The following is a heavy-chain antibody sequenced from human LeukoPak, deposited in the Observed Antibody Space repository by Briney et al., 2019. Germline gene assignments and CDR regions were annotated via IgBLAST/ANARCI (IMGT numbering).Heavy chain of an antibody. V-gene: IGHV3-74*01. CDR1: GFTFSKYR. D-gene: IGHD6-19*01. CDR2: INTDGTVT. CDR3: ATKQWLAPPPDS. Sequence: GGSLRLSCAASGFTFSKYRMIWVRQAPGKGLESVSRINTDGTVTTYADSVKGRFTVSRDNADNTLFLQMNSVRDEDTAVYYCATKQWLAPPPDSWGQGTPVTVSS. J-gene: IGHJ4*02.